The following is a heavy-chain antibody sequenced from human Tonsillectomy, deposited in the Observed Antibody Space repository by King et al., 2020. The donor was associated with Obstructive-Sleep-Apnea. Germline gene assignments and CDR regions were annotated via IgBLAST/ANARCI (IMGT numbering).Heavy chain of an antibody. Sequence: QLVQSGAEVKRPGASVKVSCKASGYTFTSQDINWVRQATGQGLEWMGWMNPNSGNAGFAQKFQGRVTMTRDTSISTAYMELSGLRSEDTAVYYCARVLGCCSSTSWGGVDYWGQGTLVTVSS. CDR1: GYTFTSQD. CDR2: MNPNSGNA. J-gene: IGHJ4*02. CDR3: ARVLGCCSSTSWGGVDY. D-gene: IGHD2-2*01. V-gene: IGHV1-8*01.